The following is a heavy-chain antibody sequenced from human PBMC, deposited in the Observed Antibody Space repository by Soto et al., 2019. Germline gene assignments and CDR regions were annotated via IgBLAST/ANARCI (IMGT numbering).Heavy chain of an antibody. CDR1: GGTFSSYA. Sequence: SVKVSCKASGGTFSSYAISWVRQAPGQGLEWMGGIIPIFGTANYAQKFQGRVTITADESTSTAYMELSSLRSEDTAVYYCAQTYYYDSSGYYYFDYWGQGTLVTVSS. V-gene: IGHV1-69*13. CDR3: AQTYYYDSSGYYYFDY. D-gene: IGHD3-22*01. CDR2: IIPIFGTA. J-gene: IGHJ4*02.